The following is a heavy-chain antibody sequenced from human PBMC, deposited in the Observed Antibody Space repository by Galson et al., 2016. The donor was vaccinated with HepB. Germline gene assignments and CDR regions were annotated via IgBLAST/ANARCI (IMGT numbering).Heavy chain of an antibody. V-gene: IGHV3-13*01. CDR3: ARGFSPYSSVPNWFDP. CDR1: GFTFSSYD. D-gene: IGHD6-19*01. CDR2: INNGGDT. J-gene: IGHJ5*02. Sequence: SLRLSCAASGFTFSSYDMHWVRQPTGNGLKWVSGINNGGDTYYQGSVKGRFTISRENAKNSLFLQMNSLRAEDTAVYYCARGFSPYSSVPNWFDPWGQGTLVTVSS.